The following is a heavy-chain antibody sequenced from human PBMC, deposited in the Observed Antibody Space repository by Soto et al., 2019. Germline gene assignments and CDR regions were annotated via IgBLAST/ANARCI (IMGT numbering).Heavy chain of an antibody. Sequence: PGESLKISCKGSGYSFTSYWISWVRQMPGKGLEWMGRIDPSDSYTNYSPSFQGHVTISADKSISTAYLQWSSLKASDTAMYYCATLDTAMVTGGGYYYYYGMDVWGQGTTVTVSS. CDR1: GYSFTSYW. V-gene: IGHV5-10-1*01. D-gene: IGHD5-18*01. J-gene: IGHJ6*02. CDR2: IDPSDSYT. CDR3: ATLDTAMVTGGGYYYYYGMDV.